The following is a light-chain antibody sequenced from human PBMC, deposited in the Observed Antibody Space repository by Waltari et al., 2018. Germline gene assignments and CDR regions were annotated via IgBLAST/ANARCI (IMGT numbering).Light chain of an antibody. CDR2: DAS. CDR3: QQLNGYPRT. CDR1: QGIRSW. Sequence: DIHLTQSPSFLSASVGDRVTITCRASQGIRSWLTWYQQKPGEAPKILIYDASTLQSWFPSRFSGSGSGAEFTLTINSLQPEDFASYYCQQLNGYPRTFGLGTKVQIK. V-gene: IGKV1-9*01. J-gene: IGKJ1*01.